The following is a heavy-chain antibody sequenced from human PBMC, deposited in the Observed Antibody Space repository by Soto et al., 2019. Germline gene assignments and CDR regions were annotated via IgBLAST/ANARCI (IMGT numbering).Heavy chain of an antibody. V-gene: IGHV3-33*01. CDR3: ARAEYYYGSGSYYYYYYGMDV. CDR1: GFTFSSYG. D-gene: IGHD3-10*01. CDR2: IWYDGSNK. J-gene: IGHJ6*02. Sequence: PGGSLRLSCAASGFTFSSYGMHWVRQAPGKGLEWVAVIWYDGSNKYYADSVKGRFTISRDNSKNTLYLQMNSLRAEDTAVYYCARAEYYYGSGSYYYYYYGMDVWGQGTTVTVSS.